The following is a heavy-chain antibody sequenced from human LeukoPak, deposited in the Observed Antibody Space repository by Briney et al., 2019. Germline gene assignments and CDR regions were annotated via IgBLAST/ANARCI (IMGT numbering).Heavy chain of an antibody. CDR2: ISAYNGNT. V-gene: IGHV1-18*01. J-gene: IGHJ3*02. CDR3: AKSSIAARHSGAFDI. D-gene: IGHD6-6*01. CDR1: GYTFTSYG. Sequence: ASVKVSCKASGYTFTSYGISWVRQAPGQGLEWMGWISAYNGNTSYAQKLQGRVTMTTDTSTSTAYMELRSLRSDDTAVYYCAKSSIAARHSGAFDIWGQGTMVTVSS.